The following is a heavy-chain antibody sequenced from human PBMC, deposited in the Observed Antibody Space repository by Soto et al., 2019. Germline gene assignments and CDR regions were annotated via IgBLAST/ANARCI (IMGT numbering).Heavy chain of an antibody. CDR2: IIPIFGTA. D-gene: IGHD1-7*01. CDR1: GGTFSSYA. V-gene: IGHV1-69*05. CDR3: ARDPWNYVSGWFDP. J-gene: IGHJ5*02. Sequence: SVKVSCKASGGTFSSYAISWVRQAPGQGLEWMGGIIPIFGTANYAQKFQGRVTITRDTSASTAYMELSSLRSEDTAVYYCARDPWNYVSGWFDPWGQGTLVTVSS.